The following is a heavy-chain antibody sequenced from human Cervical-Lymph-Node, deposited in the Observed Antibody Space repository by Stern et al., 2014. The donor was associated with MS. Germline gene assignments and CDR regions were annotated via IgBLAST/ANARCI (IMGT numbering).Heavy chain of an antibody. CDR2: IYYSGST. V-gene: IGHV4-31*03. J-gene: IGHJ4*02. D-gene: IGHD3-3*01. Sequence: QVQLQESGPGLVKPSQTLSLTCTVSGGSISSGGYYLSWIRQHPGKGLEWIGYIYYSGSTYYNPSLKSRVTISVDTSKNQFSLKLSSVTAADTAVYYCARVSYDFWSGYYAFDYWGQGTLVTVSS. CDR3: ARVSYDFWSGYYAFDY. CDR1: GGSISSGGYY.